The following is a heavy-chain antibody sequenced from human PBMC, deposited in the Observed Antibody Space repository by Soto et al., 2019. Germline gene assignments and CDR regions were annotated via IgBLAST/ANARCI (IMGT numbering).Heavy chain of an antibody. D-gene: IGHD1-20*01. Sequence: QLQLKQSGPGLVKPWETLSLTCTVSGGSVSSGSFYWGWIRQPPGKGLEWIGDIYYNGDTYYNPSLKSRVTISVDTSEILFPLKLSYVTAADTAVYYCARRDIDNWNQGHAFAFWGQGTMVAVSS. CDR3: ARRDIDNWNQGHAFAF. CDR2: IYYNGDT. V-gene: IGHV4-39*01. CDR1: GGSVSSGSFY. J-gene: IGHJ3*01.